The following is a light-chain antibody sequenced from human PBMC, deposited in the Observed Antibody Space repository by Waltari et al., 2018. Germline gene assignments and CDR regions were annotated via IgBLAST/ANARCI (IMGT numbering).Light chain of an antibody. CDR1: QDINIH. CDR3: QKYNNAAQP. CDR2: AAS. V-gene: IGKV1-27*01. Sequence: DIQVTQSPSSLSADVGDRVTITCRASQDINIHLAWYQQKPGRVPKLLIYAASTLQSGVRARFSGSGSEADFTLTISSLRPEDCAAYYWQKYNNAAQPCGGGTKVEI. J-gene: IGKJ4*01.